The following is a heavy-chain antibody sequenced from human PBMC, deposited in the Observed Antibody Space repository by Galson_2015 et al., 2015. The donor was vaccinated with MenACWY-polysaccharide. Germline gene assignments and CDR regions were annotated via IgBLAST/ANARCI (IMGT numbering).Heavy chain of an antibody. Sequence: SLRLSCAASGFTFSSYGMHWVRQAPGKGLDWVAVISDDGTYKYYADSVKGRFTISRDNSKNTLFLQMNSLRAEDTAVYYCAKGAVDTPTTFLFDFWGQGTLVTVSS. CDR2: ISDDGTYK. CDR1: GFTFSSYG. D-gene: IGHD5-18*01. J-gene: IGHJ4*02. V-gene: IGHV3-30*18. CDR3: AKGAVDTPTTFLFDF.